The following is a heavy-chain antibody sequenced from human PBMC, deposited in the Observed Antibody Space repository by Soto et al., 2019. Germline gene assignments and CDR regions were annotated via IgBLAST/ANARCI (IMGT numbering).Heavy chain of an antibody. CDR1: GFTFSTYA. J-gene: IGHJ6*02. CDR3: AKDPTYDSSGYYFYYGMDV. Sequence: PGGSLRLSCAASGFTFSTYAMHWVRQAPGKGLEWVAVISYDGSNKFYADSVKGRFTISRDNSKSTLYLQMNSLRAADTAVYYCAKDPTYDSSGYYFYYGMDVWGQGTTVTVSS. D-gene: IGHD3-22*01. CDR2: ISYDGSNK. V-gene: IGHV3-30-3*01.